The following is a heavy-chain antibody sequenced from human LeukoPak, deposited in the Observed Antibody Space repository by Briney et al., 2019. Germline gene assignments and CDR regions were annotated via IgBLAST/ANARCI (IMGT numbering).Heavy chain of an antibody. D-gene: IGHD6-6*01. CDR1: GGSISSSSYY. J-gene: IGHJ1*01. V-gene: IGHV4-39*01. CDR2: IYYSGST. CDR3: ARGGAARLHFQN. Sequence: SETLSLTCTVSGGSISSSSYYWGWIRQPPGKGLEWIGSIYYSGSTYYNPSLKSRVTISVDTSKNQFSPKLSSVTAADTAVYYCARGGAARLHFQNWGQGTLVTVSS.